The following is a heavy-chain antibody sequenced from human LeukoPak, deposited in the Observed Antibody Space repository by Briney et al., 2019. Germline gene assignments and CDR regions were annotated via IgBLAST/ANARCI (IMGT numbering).Heavy chain of an antibody. Sequence: SETLSLTCAVYGGSFSGYYWSWIRQPPGKGLEWIGEINHSGSTNYNPSLKSRVTISVDTSKNQFSLKLSSVTAADTAVYYCARAAEYSGSSGWFDPWGQGTLVTVSS. V-gene: IGHV4-34*01. CDR3: ARAAEYSGSSGWFDP. CDR2: INHSGST. J-gene: IGHJ5*02. CDR1: GGSFSGYY. D-gene: IGHD6-6*01.